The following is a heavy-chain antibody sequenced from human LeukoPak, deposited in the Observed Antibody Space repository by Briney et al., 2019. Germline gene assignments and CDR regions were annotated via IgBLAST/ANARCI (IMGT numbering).Heavy chain of an antibody. CDR1: GYSITSYY. CDR3: ASERQFWSGSTYLN. D-gene: IGHD3-3*01. CDR2: INHSGSN. V-gene: IGHV4-34*01. Sequence: SETLSLTCTVSGYSITSYYWRWVRQPPGKGREWVGEINHSGSNNYNPSVKSRVTISVDTSKNQFYLKLTTVTAADTAVYYCASERQFWSGSTYLNWGQGTLVTVSS. J-gene: IGHJ4*02.